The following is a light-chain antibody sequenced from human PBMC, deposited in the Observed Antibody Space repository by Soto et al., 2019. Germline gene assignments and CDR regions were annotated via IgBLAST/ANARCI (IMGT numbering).Light chain of an antibody. CDR2: GVS. J-gene: IGKJ5*01. CDR1: QSVSSSY. Sequence: EIVLTQSPGTLSLSPGEGATLSCRASQSVSSSYLVWYQQKPGQAPRLLIYGVSSRATGIPDRFSGSGSGTDFTLTISRLEPEDFAVYYCQQYGGSPRITFGQGTRLE. CDR3: QQYGGSPRIT. V-gene: IGKV3-20*01.